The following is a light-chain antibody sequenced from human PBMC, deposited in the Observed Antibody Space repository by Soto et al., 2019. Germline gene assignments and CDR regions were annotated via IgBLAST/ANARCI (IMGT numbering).Light chain of an antibody. Sequence: EMVVTQSPATLSLSPGERATLSCRASETIRGLLAWYQQRPGQPPRLLIYDRSNRATGIPARFSGSGSGTDFTLTISSLQPADLAVYYCQQHRNWPLTFGQGTKLEIK. CDR1: ETIRGL. J-gene: IGKJ5*01. CDR2: DRS. V-gene: IGKV3-11*01. CDR3: QQHRNWPLT.